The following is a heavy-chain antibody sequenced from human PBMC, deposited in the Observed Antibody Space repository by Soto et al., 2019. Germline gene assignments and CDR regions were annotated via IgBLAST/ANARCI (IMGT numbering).Heavy chain of an antibody. V-gene: IGHV4-4*02. J-gene: IGHJ4*02. Sequence: SETLSLTCAVSGGSISSSNWWSWVRQPPGKGLEWVGEIYHSGNTYYNPSLKSRVTISVDTSKNQFSLKLTSVTAADTAVYFCARTLGPQVTGYVDSDYRWTIDLWGQGNLVTVSS. CDR1: GGSISSSNW. D-gene: IGHD4-4*01. CDR2: IYHSGNT. CDR3: ARTLGPQVTGYVDSDYRWTIDL.